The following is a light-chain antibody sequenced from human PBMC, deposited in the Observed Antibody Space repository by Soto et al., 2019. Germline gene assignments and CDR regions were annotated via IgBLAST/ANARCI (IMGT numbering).Light chain of an antibody. CDR3: QSYDNSLRAVV. CDR2: GNI. J-gene: IGLJ2*01. CDR1: ISNIGAHYD. Sequence: SVLTQPPSVSGAPGQRVTISCAGSISNIGAHYDVHWYQQIPGTAPKLLIYGNIHRPSGVPDRFSGSRSGTSASLAISGLQTGDEADYYCQSYDNSLRAVVFGGGTKLTVL. V-gene: IGLV1-40*01.